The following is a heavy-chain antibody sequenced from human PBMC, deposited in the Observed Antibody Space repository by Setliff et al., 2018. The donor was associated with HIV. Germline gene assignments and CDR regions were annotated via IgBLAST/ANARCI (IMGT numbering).Heavy chain of an antibody. Sequence: SETLSLTCSASGDSISGYHWNWLRQTPGKGLEWIGYIYTSRGTNYNHSLRTRVIISVDTSNQFSLKLSSVTAADAAVYYCARSPSYRSSWEYYFDYWGQGILVTVSS. CDR3: ARSPSYRSSWEYYFDY. D-gene: IGHD6-13*01. V-gene: IGHV4-4*09. CDR2: IYTSRGT. CDR1: GDSISGYH. J-gene: IGHJ4*02.